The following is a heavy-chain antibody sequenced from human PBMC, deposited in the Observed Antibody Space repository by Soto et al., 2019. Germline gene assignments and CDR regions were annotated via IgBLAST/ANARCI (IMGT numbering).Heavy chain of an antibody. CDR2: ISGSGGST. Sequence: EVQLLESGGGLVQPGGSLRLSCAASGFTFSSYAMRWVRQAPVKGLEWDSAISGSGGSTYYADSVKGRFTISRDNSKNTLYLQMNSLRAEDTAVYYCARWGSGSYYDYWGQGTLVTVSS. CDR3: ARWGSGSYYDY. D-gene: IGHD1-26*01. CDR1: GFTFSSYA. J-gene: IGHJ4*02. V-gene: IGHV3-23*01.